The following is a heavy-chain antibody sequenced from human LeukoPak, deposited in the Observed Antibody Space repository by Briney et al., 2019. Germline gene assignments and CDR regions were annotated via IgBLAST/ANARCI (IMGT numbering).Heavy chain of an antibody. CDR3: AREASRITIFGVVMARYFDY. Sequence: SETLSLTCTVSGGSISSGSYYWSWIRQPAGKGLEWIGRTYTSGSTNYNPSLKSRVTISVDTSKNQFSLKLSSVTAADTAVYYCAREASRITIFGVVMARYFDYWGQGTLVTVSS. V-gene: IGHV4-61*02. J-gene: IGHJ4*02. D-gene: IGHD3-3*01. CDR2: TYTSGST. CDR1: GGSISSGSYY.